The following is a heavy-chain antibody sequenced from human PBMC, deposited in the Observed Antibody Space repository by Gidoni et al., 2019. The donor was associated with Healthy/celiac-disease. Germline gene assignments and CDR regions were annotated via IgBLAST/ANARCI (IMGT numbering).Heavy chain of an antibody. CDR1: GFTFSDYY. CDR3: ARVTINWFDP. V-gene: IGHV3-11*05. J-gene: IGHJ5*02. Sequence: AHLVESGRGLVKPCGSRRPPCAASGFTFSDYYISWIRQAPGKGLEWVSYISSSSSYTNYADSVKGGFTISRDNAKNSLYMQMNGLRAEDTAVYYCARVTINWFDPWGQGTLVTVSS. CDR2: ISSSSSYT. D-gene: IGHD4-4*01.